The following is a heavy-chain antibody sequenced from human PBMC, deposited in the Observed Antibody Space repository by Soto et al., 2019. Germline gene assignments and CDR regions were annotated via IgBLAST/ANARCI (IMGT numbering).Heavy chain of an antibody. J-gene: IGHJ4*02. D-gene: IGHD5-12*01. CDR2: ISIGGTHT. CDR3: AKWSGYGDL. V-gene: IGHV3-23*01. Sequence: EVQLLESGGGLVQPGGSLRLSCAVSGFTFSSYSFTWVRQAPGKGLQWVSGISIGGTHTFYADSVKGRFTISRDNSKNTVYLQMHSLRAEVTYVYYCAKWSGYGDLWGQGTLVIVSS. CDR1: GFTFSSYS.